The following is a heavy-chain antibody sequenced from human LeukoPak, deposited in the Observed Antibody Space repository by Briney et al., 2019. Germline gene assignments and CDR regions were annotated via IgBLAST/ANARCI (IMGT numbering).Heavy chain of an antibody. CDR2: INPSGGTT. CDR1: GGTFSSYA. CDR3: ARRAQVERRHSQFDY. Sequence: ASVKVSCKASGGTFSSYAISWVRQAPGQGLEWMGIINPSGGTTIYAQKFQGRISITRDMSTSTVYMELSSLRSEDTAVYYCARRAQVERRHSQFDYWGQGTLVTVSS. J-gene: IGHJ4*02. V-gene: IGHV1-46*01. D-gene: IGHD1-1*01.